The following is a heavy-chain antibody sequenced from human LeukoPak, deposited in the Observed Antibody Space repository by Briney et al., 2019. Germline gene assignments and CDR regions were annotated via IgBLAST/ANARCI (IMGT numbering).Heavy chain of an antibody. J-gene: IGHJ4*02. V-gene: IGHV3-30*18. CDR1: GFTFSSYG. D-gene: IGHD2-15*01. CDR2: ISYDGSNK. Sequence: GGSRRLSCAASGFTFSSYGMHWVRQAPGKGLEWVAVISYDGSNKYYADSVKGRFAISRDNSKNTLYLQMNSLRAEDTAVYYCAKDREGYCSGGSCYFFDYWGQGTLVTVSS. CDR3: AKDREGYCSGGSCYFFDY.